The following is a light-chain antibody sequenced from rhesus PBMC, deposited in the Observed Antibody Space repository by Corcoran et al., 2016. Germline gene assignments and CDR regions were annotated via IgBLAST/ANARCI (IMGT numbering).Light chain of an antibody. V-gene: IGKV1-74*01. CDR1: ENVNNY. CDR3: QHGYGTPYS. J-gene: IGKJ2*01. Sequence: DIQMTQSPSSLSASVGDRVTITCRASENVNNYLNWYQQKPGKAPKLLIYQASTLQRGVPSRFSGSGSGTDYTFTIRSLQTEDVATYYCQHGYGTPYSFGQGTKVEIK. CDR2: QAS.